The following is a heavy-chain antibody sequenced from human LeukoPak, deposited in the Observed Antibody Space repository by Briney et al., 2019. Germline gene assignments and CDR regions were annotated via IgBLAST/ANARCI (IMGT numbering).Heavy chain of an antibody. CDR3: AKGPYHRALGAFDI. CDR1: GFTFSSYA. J-gene: IGHJ3*02. CDR2: ISSNGGST. D-gene: IGHD1-14*01. V-gene: IGHV3-64*01. Sequence: GGSLRLSCAASGFTFSSYAMHWVRQAPGKGLEYVSAISSNGGSTYYANSVKGRFTISRDNSKNTLYLQMNSLGAEDTAVYYCAKGPYHRALGAFDIWGQGTMVTVSS.